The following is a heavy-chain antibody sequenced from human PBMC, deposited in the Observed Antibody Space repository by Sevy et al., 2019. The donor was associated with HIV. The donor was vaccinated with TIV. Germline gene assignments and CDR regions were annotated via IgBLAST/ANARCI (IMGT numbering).Heavy chain of an antibody. D-gene: IGHD2-15*01. J-gene: IGHJ6*02. CDR3: ARDMGYCSGGSCYTWDYYGMDV. V-gene: IGHV3-7*03. CDR2: IKQDGSEK. Sequence: GGSLRLSCAASGFIFSRYWMTWVRQAPGKGLEWVANIKQDGSEKYYVDSVKGRFTISRDNAKNSLYLQMNSLRAEDTAVYYWARDMGYCSGGSCYTWDYYGMDVWGQGTTVTVSS. CDR1: GFIFSRYW.